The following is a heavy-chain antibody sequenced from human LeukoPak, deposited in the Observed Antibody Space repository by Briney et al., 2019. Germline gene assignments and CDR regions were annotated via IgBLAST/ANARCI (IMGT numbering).Heavy chain of an antibody. V-gene: IGHV1-18*01. Sequence: GASVKVSCKPSGYTFTNYGFTWVRQAPGQGLEWMGWISAYNGNTNYARKVQDRITMTTDTSTSTAYMELRSLGSDDTAVYRCARGLYYDTNGYPALQYWGQGTLVTVSP. J-gene: IGHJ4*02. CDR3: ARGLYYDTNGYPALQY. CDR2: ISAYNGNT. D-gene: IGHD3-22*01. CDR1: GYTFTNYG.